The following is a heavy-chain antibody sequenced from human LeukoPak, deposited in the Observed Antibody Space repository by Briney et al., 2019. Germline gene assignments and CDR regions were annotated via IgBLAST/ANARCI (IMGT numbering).Heavy chain of an antibody. CDR2: IYYSGST. J-gene: IGHJ3*02. CDR1: GGSISSGGYY. Sequence: SETLSLTCTVSGGSISSGGYYWSWIRQHPGKGLEWIGYIYYSGSTYYNPSLKSRVTISVDTSKNQFSLKLGSVTAADTAVYYCARGMTGDNYDFWSGYYPSDAFDIWGQGTMVTVSS. CDR3: ARGMTGDNYDFWSGYYPSDAFDI. V-gene: IGHV4-31*03. D-gene: IGHD3-3*01.